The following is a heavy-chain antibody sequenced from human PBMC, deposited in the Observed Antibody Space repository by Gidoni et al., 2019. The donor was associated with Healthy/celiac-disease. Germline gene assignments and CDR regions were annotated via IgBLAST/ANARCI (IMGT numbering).Heavy chain of an antibody. Sequence: QLQRQESGPGLVKPSETLSLTCTVSGGSIIISSYYRGWMRQPPGKGLEWIGSIYYSGSTYYNPSLKSRVTISVDTSKNQFSLKLSSVTAADTAVYYCARHGHGETYDYWGQGTLVTVSS. CDR2: IYYSGST. V-gene: IGHV4-39*01. D-gene: IGHD4-17*01. CDR3: ARHGHGETYDY. J-gene: IGHJ4*02. CDR1: GGSIIISSYY.